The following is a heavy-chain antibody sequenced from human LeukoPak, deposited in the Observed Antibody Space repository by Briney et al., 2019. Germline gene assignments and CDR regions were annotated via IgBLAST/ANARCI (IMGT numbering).Heavy chain of an antibody. CDR3: ARGHSIDV. CDR2: ITLSSTTI. CDR1: GFTFSSYS. V-gene: IGHV3-48*02. J-gene: IGHJ6*02. Sequence: GSLRPSCAASGFTFSSYSMNWVRQAPGKGLEWVSYITLSSTTIYHADSVKGRFTISRDNAKNSLYLQVSSLRDEDTAVYYCARGHSIDVWGQGTTVTVSS.